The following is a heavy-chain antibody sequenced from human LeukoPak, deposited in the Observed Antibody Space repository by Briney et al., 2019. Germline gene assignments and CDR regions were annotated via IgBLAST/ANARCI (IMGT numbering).Heavy chain of an antibody. CDR2: ISYDGSNK. J-gene: IGHJ6*03. D-gene: IGHD2-15*01. Sequence: PGGSLRLSCAASGFPFSNYGMHWVRQAPGKGLEWVAVISYDGSNKYYADSVKGRFTISRDNSENTLYLQMNSLRAEDTAVYYCGRSRRINASLYYYMDVWGKGTTATVSS. V-gene: IGHV3-30*03. CDR1: GFPFSNYG. CDR3: GRSRRINASLYYYMDV.